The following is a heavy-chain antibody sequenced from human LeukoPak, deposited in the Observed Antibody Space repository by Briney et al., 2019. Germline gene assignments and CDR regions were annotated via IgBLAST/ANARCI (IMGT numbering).Heavy chain of an antibody. CDR1: GFTFNNYA. Sequence: GGSLRLSCTAAGFTFNNYAMSWVRQAPGKGLEWVSRISDSGGKTYYADSVKGRFTISRDNSKNTLYLQMDSLRAEDTAIYYCADFGSGSYCFDYWGQGTLVTVSS. CDR2: ISDSGGKT. CDR3: ADFGSGSYCFDY. V-gene: IGHV3-23*01. J-gene: IGHJ4*02. D-gene: IGHD3-10*01.